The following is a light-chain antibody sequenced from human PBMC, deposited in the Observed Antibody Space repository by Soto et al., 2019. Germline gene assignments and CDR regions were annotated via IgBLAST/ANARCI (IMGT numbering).Light chain of an antibody. CDR3: SSYRDSGTTHYV. J-gene: IGLJ1*01. V-gene: IGLV2-14*03. CDR1: SRDIGGYNY. CDR2: DVS. Sequence: QSVLTQPASLSGSPGQSITISCTGPSRDIGGYNYVSWYQQHPGKAPKLMIYDVSNRPSGVSNRFSGSKSGNTASLTISGRQAEAEADYYCSSYRDSGTTHYVFGTGTKVTVL.